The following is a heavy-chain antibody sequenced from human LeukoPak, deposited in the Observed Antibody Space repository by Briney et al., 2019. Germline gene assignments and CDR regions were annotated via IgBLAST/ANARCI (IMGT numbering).Heavy chain of an antibody. CDR1: GFTFSSYW. D-gene: IGHD1-26*01. V-gene: IGHV3-7*01. J-gene: IGHJ3*02. CDR2: IKQDGSEK. CDR3: ARLDTRELLSNAFDI. Sequence: PGGSLRLSCAASGFTFSSYWMSWVRQAPGKGLEWVANIKQDGSEKYYVDSVKGRFTISRDNAKNSLYLQMNSLRAEDTAVYYCARLDTRELLSNAFDIWGQGTMVTVSS.